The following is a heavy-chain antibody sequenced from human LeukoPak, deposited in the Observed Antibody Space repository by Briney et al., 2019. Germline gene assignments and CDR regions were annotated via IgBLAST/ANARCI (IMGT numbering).Heavy chain of an antibody. CDR2: IYYSGST. V-gene: IGHV4-59*01. J-gene: IGHJ6*02. D-gene: IGHD5-18*01. CDR1: GGSISSYY. Sequence: TSETLSLTCTVSGGSISSYYWSWIRQPPGKGLEWIGYIYYSGSTNYNPSLKSRVTISVDTSKNQFSLKLSSVTAADTAVYYCARDRGYSYARRYYYYGMDVWGQGTTVTVSS. CDR3: ARDRGYSYARRYYYYGMDV.